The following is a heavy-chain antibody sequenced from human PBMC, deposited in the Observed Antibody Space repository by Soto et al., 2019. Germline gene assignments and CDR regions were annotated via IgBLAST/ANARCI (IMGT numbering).Heavy chain of an antibody. J-gene: IGHJ1*01. V-gene: IGHV3-23*01. Sequence: TGGSLRLSCAASGFTFSSYAMSWVRQAPGKGLEWVSAISGSGGSTYYADSVKGRFTISRDNSKNTLYLQMNSLRAEDTAVYYCAKVLGYCSGGSCYSTEYFQHWGQGTLVTVSS. CDR2: ISGSGGST. CDR3: AKVLGYCSGGSCYSTEYFQH. D-gene: IGHD2-15*01. CDR1: GFTFSSYA.